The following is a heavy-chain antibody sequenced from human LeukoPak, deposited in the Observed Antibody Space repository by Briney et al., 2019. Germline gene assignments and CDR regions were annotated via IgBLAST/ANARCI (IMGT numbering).Heavy chain of an antibody. CDR1: GGSISSYY. CDR3: ARVKIAVAGTPLQGATRYGMDV. D-gene: IGHD6-19*01. V-gene: IGHV4-59*12. CDR2: IYYSGST. Sequence: SETLSLTCTVSGGSISSYYWSWIRQPPGKGLEWIGYIYYSGSTNYNPSLKSRVTISVDTSKNQFSLKLSSVTAADTAVYYCARVKIAVAGTPLQGATRYGMDVWGQGTTVTVSS. J-gene: IGHJ6*02.